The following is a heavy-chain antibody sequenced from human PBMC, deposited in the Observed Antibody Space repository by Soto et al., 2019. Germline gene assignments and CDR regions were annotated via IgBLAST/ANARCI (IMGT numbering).Heavy chain of an antibody. D-gene: IGHD3-22*01. J-gene: IGHJ6*02. Sequence: QVQLVQSGAEVKKPGSSVKVSCKASGGTFSSYAISWVRQAPGQGLEWMGGIIPIIGTANYAQKIQGRVTITADESTSTAYRELSSLRSEDTAVYYCARDRYYYDSSGYYYRYYGMDVWGQGTTVTVSS. CDR2: IIPIIGTA. CDR1: GGTFSSYA. V-gene: IGHV1-69*01. CDR3: ARDRYYYDSSGYYYRYYGMDV.